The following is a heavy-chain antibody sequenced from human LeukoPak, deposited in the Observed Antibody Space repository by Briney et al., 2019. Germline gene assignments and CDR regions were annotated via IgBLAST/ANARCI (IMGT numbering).Heavy chain of an antibody. CDR2: ISAGSDII. CDR1: RFTFHTYS. J-gene: IGHJ4*02. CDR3: ARERRSCSGGSCYGSGDFDN. V-gene: IGHV3-48*04. Sequence: GGSLRLSCAASRFTFHTYSMNWVRQAPGKGLERISYISAGSDIIYYADSVKGRFTISRDNGKSSLYLQLSSLRVEDTAIYYCARERRSCSGGSCYGSGDFDNWGQGTLVTVSS. D-gene: IGHD2-15*01.